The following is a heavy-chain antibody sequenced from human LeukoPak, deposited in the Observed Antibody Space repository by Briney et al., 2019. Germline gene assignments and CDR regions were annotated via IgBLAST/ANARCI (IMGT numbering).Heavy chain of an antibody. D-gene: IGHD3-22*01. CDR3: ARLKFYDSTGYAPGHYMDV. CDR1: GGPIYSYY. V-gene: IGHV4-4*07. CDR2: FFPSKSP. Sequence: SETLFLTCPVPGGPIYSYYRSWIRPPAGKGLERIGRFFPSKSPNYNPCLKSRVSMSVDTSKNQLDLNLRAVTAADTAVYYCARLKFYDSTGYAPGHYMDVWGKGITVTVS. J-gene: IGHJ6*03.